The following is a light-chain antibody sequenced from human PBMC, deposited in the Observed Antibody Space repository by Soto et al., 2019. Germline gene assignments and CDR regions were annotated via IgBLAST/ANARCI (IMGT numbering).Light chain of an antibody. CDR1: ERIYSAY. Sequence: EVVLTQSPGTLSFSLGERATLXCRASERIYSAYLGWYQQKPGQAPRLLIYGTSSRATGIPDRFSGSGSGTDFTLTISRLEPEDFAVYYCQQYGNSPITFGQGTRLEI. J-gene: IGKJ5*01. CDR3: QQYGNSPIT. CDR2: GTS. V-gene: IGKV3-20*01.